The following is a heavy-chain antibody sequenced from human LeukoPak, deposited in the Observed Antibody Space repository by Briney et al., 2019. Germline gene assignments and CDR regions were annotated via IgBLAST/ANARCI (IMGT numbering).Heavy chain of an antibody. CDR1: GFTFSSYW. Sequence: GGSLRLSCAASGFTFSSYWMSWVRQAPGKGLEWVANIKQDGSEKYYVDSVKGRFTISRDNAKNSLYLQMNSLRAEDTAVYYCAKDYYGSGSYYLRGFDYWGQGTLVTVSS. V-gene: IGHV3-7*05. CDR2: IKQDGSEK. J-gene: IGHJ4*02. D-gene: IGHD3-10*01. CDR3: AKDYYGSGSYYLRGFDY.